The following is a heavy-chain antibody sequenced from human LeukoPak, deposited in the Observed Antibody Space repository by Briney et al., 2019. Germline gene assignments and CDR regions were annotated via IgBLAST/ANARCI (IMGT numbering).Heavy chain of an antibody. D-gene: IGHD3-10*01. Sequence: GGSLRLSCAASGFTFSSYDINWVRQAPGKGLELVSYISGSGNKIKYADSVKGRFTISRDNAKNSLYLQMNSLRAEDTAVYYCARGTQSPVSGYFDFWGQGTLVTVSS. V-gene: IGHV3-48*03. CDR2: ISGSGNKI. CDR3: ARGTQSPVSGYFDF. J-gene: IGHJ4*02. CDR1: GFTFSSYD.